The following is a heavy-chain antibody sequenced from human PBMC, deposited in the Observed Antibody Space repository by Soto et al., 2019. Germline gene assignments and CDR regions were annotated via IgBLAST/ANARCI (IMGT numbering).Heavy chain of an antibody. D-gene: IGHD5-18*01. CDR3: APHTLDTGMPSGY. CDR2: IGGYKGNT. V-gene: IGHV1-18*01. CDR1: GYTFTNYG. Sequence: QVQLVQSGAEVREPGASVKVSCKASGYTFTNYGVSWVRQAPGQGLEWMGWIGGYKGNTNYAQKLQGRVTLTTDTSTSTAEMELRSLRSDHTAVYYCAPHTLDTGMPSGYWGQGTLVTVSS. J-gene: IGHJ4*02.